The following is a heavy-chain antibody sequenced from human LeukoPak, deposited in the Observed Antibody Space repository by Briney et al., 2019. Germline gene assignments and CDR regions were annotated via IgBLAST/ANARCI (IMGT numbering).Heavy chain of an antibody. CDR2: IYYSGST. CDR1: GGSISSSSYY. V-gene: IGHV4-39*01. CDR3: ARGKPGSSTFDY. D-gene: IGHD1-14*01. J-gene: IGHJ4*02. Sequence: SETLSLTCTVSGGSISSSSYYWGWIRQPPGKGLEWIGSIYYSGSTYYNPSLKSRVTISVDTSKNQFSLKLSSVTAADTAVYYCARGKPGSSTFDYWGQGTLVTVSS.